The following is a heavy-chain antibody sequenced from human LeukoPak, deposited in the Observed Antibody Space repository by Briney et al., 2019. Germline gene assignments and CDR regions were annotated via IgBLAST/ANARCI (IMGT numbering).Heavy chain of an antibody. J-gene: IGHJ4*02. D-gene: IGHD5-18*01. CDR2: ISYDGSNK. Sequence: GGSLRLSCAASGFTFSSYAMHWVRQAPGKGLEWVAVISYDGSNKYYADSVKGRFTISRDNSKNTLYLQMNSLRAEDTAVYYCARDPEDTAMDPFDYWGQGTLVTVSS. CDR3: ARDPEDTAMDPFDY. V-gene: IGHV3-30*04. CDR1: GFTFSSYA.